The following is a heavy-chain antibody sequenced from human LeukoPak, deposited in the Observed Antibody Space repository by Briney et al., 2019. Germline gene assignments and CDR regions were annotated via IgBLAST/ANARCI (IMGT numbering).Heavy chain of an antibody. J-gene: IGHJ4*02. Sequence: GRSLRLSCTAPGFTFGDYAMSWVRQAPGKGLEWVGFIRTKAYGGTTEYAASVKGRFTISRDDSKSIVYLQMNSLKTEDTAVYYCARELSGSYYDFDYWGQGTLVTVSS. V-gene: IGHV3-49*04. CDR3: ARELSGSYYDFDY. CDR1: GFTFGDYA. D-gene: IGHD1-26*01. CDR2: IRTKAYGGTT.